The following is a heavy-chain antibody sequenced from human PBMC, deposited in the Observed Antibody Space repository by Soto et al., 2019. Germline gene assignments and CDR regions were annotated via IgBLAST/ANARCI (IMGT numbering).Heavy chain of an antibody. CDR3: AKDMDRYDFWTGSSFDS. D-gene: IGHD3-3*01. V-gene: IGHV3-9*01. CDR2: ISWNGNDI. Sequence: EVQLVESGGDMVQPGRSLRLSCVASGFTFDDDAMWWVRQAPGKGLEWVSGISWNGNDIAYADSVKGRFTISRDDAKNSLYLQMKSLRAEDTALYFCAKDMDRYDFWTGSSFDSWGQGTLVTVSS. CDR1: GFTFDDDA. J-gene: IGHJ4*02.